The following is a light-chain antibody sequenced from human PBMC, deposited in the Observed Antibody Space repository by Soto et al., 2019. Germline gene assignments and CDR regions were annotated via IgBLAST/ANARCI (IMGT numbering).Light chain of an antibody. CDR2: EDT. J-gene: IGLJ3*02. V-gene: IGLV6-57*01. CDR1: RGSIASNS. Sequence: NFMLTQPHSVSESPGKTVTISCTRSRGSIASNSVQWFQPRPGSSPTTVIYEDTYRPSGVPDRFSGSIDSSSNSASLTISGLKAEDEAAYCQSYENWVFGGGPKLTVL. CDR3: QSYENWV.